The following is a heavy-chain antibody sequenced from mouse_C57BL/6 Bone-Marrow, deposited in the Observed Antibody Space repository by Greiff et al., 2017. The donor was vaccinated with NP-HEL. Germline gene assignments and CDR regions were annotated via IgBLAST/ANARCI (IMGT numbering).Heavy chain of an antibody. J-gene: IGHJ3*01. CDR3: AGPYDYDVAWFAY. Sequence: EVQLVESGGDLVKPGGSLKLSCAASGFTFSSYGMSWVRQTPDKRLEWVATISSGGSYTYYPDSVTGRFTISRDNAKNTLYLQRSSLESEGTAMYYCAGPYDYDVAWFAYWGQGTLVTVSA. CDR2: ISSGGSYT. CDR1: GFTFSSYG. V-gene: IGHV5-6*01. D-gene: IGHD2-4*01.